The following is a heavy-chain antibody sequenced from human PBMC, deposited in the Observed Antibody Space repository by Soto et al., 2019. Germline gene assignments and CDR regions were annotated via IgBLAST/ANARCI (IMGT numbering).Heavy chain of an antibody. Sequence: GGSLRLSCAASGFTVSSNYMSWVRQAPGKGLEWVSVIYSGGSTYYADSVKGRFTISRHNSKNTLYLQMNSLRAEDTAVYYCARETLVDFWSGYFDYRGQGTLVTVSS. J-gene: IGHJ4*02. CDR2: IYSGGST. D-gene: IGHD3-3*01. CDR3: ARETLVDFWSGYFDY. CDR1: GFTVSSNY. V-gene: IGHV3-53*04.